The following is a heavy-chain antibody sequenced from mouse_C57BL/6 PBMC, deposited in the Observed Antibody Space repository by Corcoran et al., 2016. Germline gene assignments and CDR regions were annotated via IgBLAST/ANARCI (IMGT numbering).Heavy chain of an antibody. V-gene: IGHV1-26*01. Sequence: EVQLQQSGPELVKPGASVKISCKASGYTFTDYYMNWVKQSHGKSLEWIGDINPNNGGTSYNQKFKGKATLTVDKSSSTAYMELRSLTSEDSAVYYCVSYGYFDVWGTGTTVTVSS. CDR1: GYTFTDYY. CDR3: VSYGYFDV. CDR2: INPNNGGT. J-gene: IGHJ1*03.